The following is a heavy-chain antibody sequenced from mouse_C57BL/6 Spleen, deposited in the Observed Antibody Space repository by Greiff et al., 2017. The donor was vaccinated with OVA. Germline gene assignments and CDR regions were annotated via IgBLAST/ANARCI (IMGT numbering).Heavy chain of an antibody. Sequence: VHLVESGPELVKPGASVKISCKASGYAFSSSWMNWVKQRPGKGLEWIGRIYPGDGDTNYNGKFKGKATLTADKSSSTAYMQLSSLTSEDSAVYFCARGERIYDGYFDYWGQGTTLTVSS. V-gene: IGHV1-82*01. D-gene: IGHD2-3*01. CDR1: GYAFSSSW. CDR3: ARGERIYDGYFDY. J-gene: IGHJ2*01. CDR2: IYPGDGDT.